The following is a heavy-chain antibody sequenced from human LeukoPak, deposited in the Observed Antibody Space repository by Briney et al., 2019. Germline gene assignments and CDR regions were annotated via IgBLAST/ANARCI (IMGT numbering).Heavy chain of an antibody. CDR1: GGSFSGCY. D-gene: IGHD6-13*01. CDR2: IYTSGST. Sequence: SETLSLTCAVYGGSFSGCYWSWIRQPAGKGLEWIGRIYTSGSTNYNPSLKSRVTMSVDTSKNQFSLKLSSVTAADTAVYYCARGYSSSWQDYWGQGTLVTVSS. J-gene: IGHJ4*02. CDR3: ARGYSSSWQDY. V-gene: IGHV4-59*10.